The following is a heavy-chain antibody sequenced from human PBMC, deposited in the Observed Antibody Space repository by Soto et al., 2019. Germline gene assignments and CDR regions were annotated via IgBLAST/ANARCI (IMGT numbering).Heavy chain of an antibody. CDR2: INAGNGNT. D-gene: IGHD6-13*01. Sequence: QVHLVQSGAEVRKPGASVKVSCRASGYIFSGYAIHWVRQAPGQGLEWMGWINAGNGNTQYSQKFQGRVTLSRDTPATTVSLELTSLTSEDTAVYFCARTDLRPPQLGPDFWGQGTLVIVSS. CDR3: ARTDLRPPQLGPDF. CDR1: GYIFSGYA. J-gene: IGHJ4*02. V-gene: IGHV1-3*01.